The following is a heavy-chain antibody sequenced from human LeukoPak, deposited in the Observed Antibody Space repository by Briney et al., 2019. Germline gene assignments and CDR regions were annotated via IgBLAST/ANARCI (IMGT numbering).Heavy chain of an antibody. CDR2: VSYDGSNK. J-gene: IGHJ6*02. CDR3: ARDKESYYYGYGMDV. V-gene: IGHV3-30-3*01. D-gene: IGHD3-10*01. Sequence: GGPLRLSCAASGFTFSTYAMHWVRQAPGKGLEWVAVVSYDGSNKYYADSVKGRFTISRDNSKNTFYLQMNSLRAEDTAVYYCARDKESYYYGYGMDVWGQGTTVTVSS. CDR1: GFTFSTYA.